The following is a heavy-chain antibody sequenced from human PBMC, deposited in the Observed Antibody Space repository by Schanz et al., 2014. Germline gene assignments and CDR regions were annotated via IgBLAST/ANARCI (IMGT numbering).Heavy chain of an antibody. J-gene: IGHJ3*02. CDR1: GFTLNNAW. V-gene: IGHV3-48*01. CDR2: MNESHSTI. Sequence: EVQLVESGGGLVKPGGSLRLSCATSGFTLNNAWMNWVRQARGKGLEWVSAMNESHSTIYYADSVRGRFTISSDSSKNTLYLQMNTLRAEDTAVYYCARKMKLGVYGGKGHDSLDIWGQGTMVTVSS. D-gene: IGHD4-17*01. CDR3: ARKMKLGVYGGKGHDSLDI.